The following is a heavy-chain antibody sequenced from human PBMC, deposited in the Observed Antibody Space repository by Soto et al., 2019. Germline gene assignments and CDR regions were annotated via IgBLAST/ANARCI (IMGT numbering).Heavy chain of an antibody. CDR1: GFTFSSYA. Sequence: EVQLLESGGGLVQPGGSLRLSCAASGFTFSSYAMSWVRQAPGKGLEWVSAISGSGGSTYYADSVKGRFTISRDNSKITLYLQMNSLRAEDTAVYYCAKRIEVGTDYFDYWGQGTLVTVSS. CDR3: AKRIEVGTDYFDY. CDR2: ISGSGGST. D-gene: IGHD1-26*01. V-gene: IGHV3-23*01. J-gene: IGHJ4*02.